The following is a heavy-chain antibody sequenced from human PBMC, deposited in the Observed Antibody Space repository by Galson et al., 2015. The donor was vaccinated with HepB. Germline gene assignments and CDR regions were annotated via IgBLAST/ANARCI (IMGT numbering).Heavy chain of an antibody. CDR2: IYSGGST. D-gene: IGHD6-19*01. Sequence: SLRLSCAASGFTVSRNYMSWVRQAPGKGLEWVSVIYSGGSTYYADSVLGRFTISRANSKTTRYLQMNSLRAEDTAVYYCARAILSLRIAVAGPVYGMDVWGQGTTVTVSS. J-gene: IGHJ6*02. CDR3: ARAILSLRIAVAGPVYGMDV. CDR1: GFTVSRNY. V-gene: IGHV3-66*01.